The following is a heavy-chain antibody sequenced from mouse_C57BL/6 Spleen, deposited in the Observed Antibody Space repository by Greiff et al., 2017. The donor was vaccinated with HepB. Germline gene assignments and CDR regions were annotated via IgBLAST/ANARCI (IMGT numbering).Heavy chain of an antibody. V-gene: IGHV2-2*01. D-gene: IGHD2-3*01. CDR1: GFSLTSYG. Sequence: VQGVESGPGLVQPSQSLSITCTVSGFSLTSYGVHWVRQSPGKGLEWLGVIWSGGSTDYNAAFISRLSISKDNSKSQVFFKMNSLQADDTAIYYCAIDGYSYAMDYWGQGTSVTVSS. CDR3: AIDGYSYAMDY. CDR2: IWSGGST. J-gene: IGHJ4*01.